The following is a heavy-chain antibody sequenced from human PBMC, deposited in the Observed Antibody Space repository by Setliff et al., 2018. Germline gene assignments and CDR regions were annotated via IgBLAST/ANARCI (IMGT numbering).Heavy chain of an antibody. Sequence: SETLSLTCTVSDDSISSRHYYWSWIRQPAGKGLEWLGQIYTSWSTNYNPSLKGRATLSIDASKNQFSLKLTSVTAADTAVYYCARGLEGEDYFYYMDVWGKGNTVTVSS. CDR2: IYTSWST. CDR3: ARGLEGEDYFYYMDV. CDR1: DDSISSRHYY. D-gene: IGHD2-21*01. J-gene: IGHJ6*03. V-gene: IGHV4-61*09.